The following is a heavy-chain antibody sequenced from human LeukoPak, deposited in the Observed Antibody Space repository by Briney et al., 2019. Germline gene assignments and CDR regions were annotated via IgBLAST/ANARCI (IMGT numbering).Heavy chain of an antibody. D-gene: IGHD3-10*01. CDR1: GFTFSSYA. J-gene: IGHJ4*02. Sequence: GGSLRLSCAASGFTFSSYAMSWVRQAPGKGLEWVSAISGSGGSTYYADSVKGRFTISRDNSKNTLYLQMNSLRAEDTAAYYCAKGFVPDYYGSGAFDYWGQGTLVTVSS. V-gene: IGHV3-23*01. CDR3: AKGFVPDYYGSGAFDY. CDR2: ISGSGGST.